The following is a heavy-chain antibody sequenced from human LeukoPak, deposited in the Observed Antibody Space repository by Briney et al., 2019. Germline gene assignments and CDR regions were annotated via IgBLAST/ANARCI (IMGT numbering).Heavy chain of an antibody. CDR2: ISSNGGST. V-gene: IGHV3-64D*06. D-gene: IGHD3-22*01. Sequence: GGSLRLSCSASGFTFTIYAMHWVRQAPGKGLEYVSAISSNGGSTYYADSVKGRFTISRDNSKNTLYLQMSSLRAEDTAVYYCVKDLGYDSSGYFSGYYYYLDYWGQGTLVTVSS. CDR1: GFTFTIYA. J-gene: IGHJ4*02. CDR3: VKDLGYDSSGYFSGYYYYLDY.